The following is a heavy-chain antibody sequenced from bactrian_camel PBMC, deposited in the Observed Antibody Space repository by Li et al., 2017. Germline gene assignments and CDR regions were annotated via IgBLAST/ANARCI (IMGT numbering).Heavy chain of an antibody. CDR3: AATPRWRVTRAQSLTKDNYDY. J-gene: IGHJ4*01. Sequence: LVESGGVLVQPGGSLRLSCAASGYTSKSAFMGWFRQAPGKGLEWVSSIYTGGGSTDYADSVKARFTISQDNAKNTVTLQMNSLKPEDTAMYYCAATPRWRVTRAQSLTKDNYDYWGQGTQVTVS. CDR1: GYTSKSAF. V-gene: IGHV3S29*01. CDR2: IYTGGGST. D-gene: IGHD2*01.